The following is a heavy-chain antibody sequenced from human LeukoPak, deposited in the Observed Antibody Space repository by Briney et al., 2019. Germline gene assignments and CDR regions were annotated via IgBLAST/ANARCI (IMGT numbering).Heavy chain of an antibody. J-gene: IGHJ5*02. CDR1: GYTFTGYY. D-gene: IGHD3-10*01. V-gene: IGHV1-2*02. CDR3: ARDMSLLWFGGTHGFDP. Sequence: ASVKVSCKASGYTFTGYYMHWVRQAPGQGLEWMGWINPNSSGTNYAQKFQGRVTMTRDTSIGTAYMELSRPRSDDTAVYYCARDMSLLWFGGTHGFDPWGQGTLVTVSS. CDR2: INPNSSGT.